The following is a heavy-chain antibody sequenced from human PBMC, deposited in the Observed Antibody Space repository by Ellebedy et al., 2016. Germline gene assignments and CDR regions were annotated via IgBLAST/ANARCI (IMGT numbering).Heavy chain of an antibody. CDR2: IYTSGST. Sequence: SETLSLXXTVSGGSISSYYWSWIRQPAGKGLEWIGRIYTSGSTNYTPSLKSRVTMSVDTSKNQFSLKLSSVTAADTAVYYCARGSGSYSIGTRYFDYWGQGTLVTVSS. CDR3: ARGSGSYSIGTRYFDY. D-gene: IGHD3-10*01. CDR1: GGSISSYY. V-gene: IGHV4-4*07. J-gene: IGHJ4*02.